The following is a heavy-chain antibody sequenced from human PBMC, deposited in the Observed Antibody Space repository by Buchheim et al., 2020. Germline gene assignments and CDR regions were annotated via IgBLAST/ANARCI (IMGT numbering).Heavy chain of an antibody. CDR1: GFTFSSYE. V-gene: IGHV3-48*03. D-gene: IGHD5-24*01. CDR2: ISSSGSTI. CDR3: ARERRDGYNSYYFDY. Sequence: EVQLVESGGGLVQPGGSLRLSCAAFGFTFSSYEMNWVRQAPGKGLEWVSYISSSGSTIYYADSVKGRFTISRDNAKNSLYLQMNSLRAEDTAAYYCARERRDGYNSYYFDYWGQGTL. J-gene: IGHJ4*02.